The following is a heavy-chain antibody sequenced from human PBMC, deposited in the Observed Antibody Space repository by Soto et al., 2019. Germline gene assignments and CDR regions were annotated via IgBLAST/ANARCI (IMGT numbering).Heavy chain of an antibody. CDR3: ARARSTVDDLFEY. CDR1: GFIVNSNY. V-gene: IGHV3-53*01. Sequence: GGSLSLSCAASGFIVNSNYLTWVRQAPGKGLEWVSVIYSDGSTYYADSVKGRFTISRDNSKNTLYLQMNSLRAEDTAVYYGARARSTVDDLFEYWGQGTLVSVTS. CDR2: IYSDGST. J-gene: IGHJ4*02. D-gene: IGHD4-4*01.